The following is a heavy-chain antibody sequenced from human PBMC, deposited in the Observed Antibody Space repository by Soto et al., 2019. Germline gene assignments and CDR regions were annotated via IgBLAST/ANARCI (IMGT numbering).Heavy chain of an antibody. Sequence: SGPTLVNPTQTLTLTYTCSGFSLSTRGEGVGWIRQHPGKALKWLALIYWEEYKHYSPSLKSKLTITKDTYKNQVELTMTNMDHVDKATYYCAHSSRGFGELPYYWGQGTLVTVSS. V-gene: IGHV2-5*02. D-gene: IGHD3-10*01. J-gene: IGHJ4*02. CDR1: GFSLSTRGEG. CDR2: IYWEEYK. CDR3: AHSSRGFGELPYY.